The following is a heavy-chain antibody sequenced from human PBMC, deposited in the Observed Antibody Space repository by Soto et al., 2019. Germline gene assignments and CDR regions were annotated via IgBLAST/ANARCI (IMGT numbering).Heavy chain of an antibody. CDR3: AKEASKIVDFNDGIDV. Sequence: XESLNISCKGSGYSFTSYWIGWVRQMPGKGLEWMGIIYPGDSDTRYSPSFQGRFTISRDNSKNTLYLQMDSLRAEDTGIYYCAKEASKIVDFNDGIDVWGPGLMVTVSS. J-gene: IGHJ3*01. V-gene: IGHV5-51*01. D-gene: IGHD1-26*01. CDR1: GYSFTSYW. CDR2: IYPGDSDT.